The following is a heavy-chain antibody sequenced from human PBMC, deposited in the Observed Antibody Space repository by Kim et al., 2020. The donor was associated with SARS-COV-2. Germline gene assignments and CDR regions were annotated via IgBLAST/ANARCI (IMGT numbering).Heavy chain of an antibody. J-gene: IGHJ6*02. CDR1: GGSFSGYY. V-gene: IGHV4-34*01. D-gene: IGHD3-22*01. CDR3: ARGFNTMIVVVIKPYYYYGMDV. CDR2: INHSGST. Sequence: SETLSLTCAVYGGSFSGYYWSWIRQPPGKGLQWIGEINHSGSTNYNPSLKSRVTISVDTSKNQFSLKLSSVTAADTAVYYCARGFNTMIVVVIKPYYYYGMDVWGHGTTVTVSS.